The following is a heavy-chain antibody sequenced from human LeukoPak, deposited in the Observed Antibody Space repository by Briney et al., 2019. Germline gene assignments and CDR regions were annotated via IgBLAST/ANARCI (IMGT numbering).Heavy chain of an antibody. V-gene: IGHV4-30-4*01. D-gene: IGHD3-22*01. CDR3: ARPYYRDSRIDP. J-gene: IGHJ5*02. CDR2: MYYSGST. CDR1: GGSISSGDYY. Sequence: PSETLSLTCTVSGGSISSGDYYWSWIRQPPGKGLEWIAYMYYSGSTYYNPSLKSRVTMSADTSKNQLSLKLSSVTAADTAVYYCARPYYRDSRIDPWGQGILVTVSS.